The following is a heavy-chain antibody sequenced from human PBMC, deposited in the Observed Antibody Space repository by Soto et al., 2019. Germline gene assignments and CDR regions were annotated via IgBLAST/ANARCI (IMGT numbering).Heavy chain of an antibody. CDR3: ARYQVGGYYDSSGYYPSLVGMDV. CDR2: IIPIFGTA. V-gene: IGHV1-69*13. CDR1: GGTFSSYA. Sequence: GASVKVSCKASGGTFSSYAISWVRQAPGQGLEWMGGIIPIFGTANYAQKFQGRVTITADESTSTAYMELSSLRSEDTAVYYCARYQVGGYYDSSGYYPSLVGMDVWGQGTTVTVSS. D-gene: IGHD3-22*01. J-gene: IGHJ6*02.